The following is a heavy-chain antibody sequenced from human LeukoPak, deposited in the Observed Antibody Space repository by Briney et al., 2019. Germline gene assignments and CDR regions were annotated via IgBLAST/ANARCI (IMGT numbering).Heavy chain of an antibody. Sequence: PGGSLRLSCAASGFRFSSYGMHGVPEAPGKGLECGAVISYDGSNKYYADSVKGRFTISRDKSKNTLDLQMNSLRAEDTAVYYCAKDGSITAAGGFDPWGQGTLVTVSS. CDR1: GFRFSSYG. D-gene: IGHD6-13*01. CDR2: ISYDGSNK. J-gene: IGHJ5*02. CDR3: AKDGSITAAGGFDP. V-gene: IGHV3-30*18.